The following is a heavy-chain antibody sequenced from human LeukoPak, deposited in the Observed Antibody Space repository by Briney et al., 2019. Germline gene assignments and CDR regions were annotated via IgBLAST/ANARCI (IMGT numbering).Heavy chain of an antibody. V-gene: IGHV5-51*01. CDR2: LYPGDSDT. J-gene: IGHJ4*02. CDR1: GYNFTSYW. CDR3: ARGYYGSSGFDY. Sequence: GESLKISCKSSGYNFTSYWIGWVRQMPGKGLEWLGILYPGDSDTRYSPPFQGQVTISADKSNSTAYLQWSSLQASDTAIYYCARGYYGSSGFDYWGQGTLVTVSS. D-gene: IGHD3-10*01.